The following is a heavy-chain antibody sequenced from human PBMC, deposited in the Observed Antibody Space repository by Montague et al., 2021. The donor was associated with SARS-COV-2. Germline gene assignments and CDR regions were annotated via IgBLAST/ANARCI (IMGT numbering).Heavy chain of an antibody. CDR2: IKHTGSA. CDR3: ARGKEEITMMVVVFTPASCFFDS. V-gene: IGHV4-34*01. D-gene: IGHD3-22*01. Sequence: SETLSLTCAVYGGSFSGYQWSWIRQSPGKGLEWIGEIKHTGSASYNPSLKSRVAISVDTSKNQFSLKLSSVTAADTGTYYCARGKEEITMMVVVFTPASCFFDSWGQGTLVTVSS. J-gene: IGHJ4*03. CDR1: GGSFSGYQ.